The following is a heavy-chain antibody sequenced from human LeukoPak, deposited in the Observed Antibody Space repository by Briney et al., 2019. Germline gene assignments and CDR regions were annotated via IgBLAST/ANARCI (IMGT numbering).Heavy chain of an antibody. V-gene: IGHV1-69*04. D-gene: IGHD3-10*01. CDR3: ARDRRGFGSGS. Sequence: ASVKVSCKASGGTFNTYAISWVRQAPGQGLEWMGRIMPILGIANYAQKFQVRVTITADESTSTAYMELNSLRSEDTAVYYCARDRRGFGSGSWGQGTLVTVSS. CDR2: IMPILGIA. J-gene: IGHJ4*02. CDR1: GGTFNTYA.